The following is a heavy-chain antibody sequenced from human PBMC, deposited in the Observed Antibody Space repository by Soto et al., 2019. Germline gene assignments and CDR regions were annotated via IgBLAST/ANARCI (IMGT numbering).Heavy chain of an antibody. Sequence: QVQLVQSGAEVKKPGASVKVSCKASGYTFTSYGISWVRQAPGQGLEWMGWISAYNGNTNYAQKLQGRVTMTTGTSTSTAYMELRSLRSDDRAVYSCARARHSSSWFYGMDVWGQGTTVTVSS. CDR1: GYTFTSYG. J-gene: IGHJ6*02. CDR2: ISAYNGNT. V-gene: IGHV1-18*04. D-gene: IGHD6-13*01. CDR3: ARARHSSSWFYGMDV.